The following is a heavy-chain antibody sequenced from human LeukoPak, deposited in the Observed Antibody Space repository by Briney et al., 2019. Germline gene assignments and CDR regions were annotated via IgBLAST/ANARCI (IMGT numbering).Heavy chain of an antibody. CDR1: GDSISSGSYY. Sequence: SETLSLTCTVSGDSISSGSYYWSWIRQPAGKGLEWIGRIYTSGSTNYNPSLKSRVTMSVDTSKNQFSLKLSSVTAADTAVYYCARDRGYSYGLPYYFDYWGQGTLVTVSS. J-gene: IGHJ4*02. D-gene: IGHD5-18*01. V-gene: IGHV4-61*02. CDR3: ARDRGYSYGLPYYFDY. CDR2: IYTSGST.